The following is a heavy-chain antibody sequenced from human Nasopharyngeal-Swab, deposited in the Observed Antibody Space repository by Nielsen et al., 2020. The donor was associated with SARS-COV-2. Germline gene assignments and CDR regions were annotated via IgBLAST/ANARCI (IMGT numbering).Heavy chain of an antibody. J-gene: IGHJ4*02. V-gene: IGHV3-48*04. CDR1: GFTFSSYS. D-gene: IGHD5-12*01. CDR2: ISSSSSTI. CDR3: ARRYSGYEDYFDY. Sequence: LKISCAASGFTFSSYSMNWVRQAPGKGLEWVSYISSSSSTIYYADSVKGRFTISRDNAKNSLYLQMNSLRAEDTAVYYCARRYSGYEDYFDYWGQGTLVTVSS.